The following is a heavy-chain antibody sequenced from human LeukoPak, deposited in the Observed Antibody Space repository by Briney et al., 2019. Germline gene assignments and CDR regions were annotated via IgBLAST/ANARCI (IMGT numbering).Heavy chain of an antibody. V-gene: IGHV3-21*01. CDR3: ARDRGYSSSLDY. D-gene: IGHD6-13*01. J-gene: IGHJ4*02. CDR2: ISSSSSYI. Sequence: PGGSLRLSCAASGFTFSSYSMNWVRQAPGKGLEWVSSISSSSSYIYYADSVKGRFTISRDNAKNSLYLQMNSQRAEDTAAYYCARDRGYSSSLDYWGQGTLVTVSS. CDR1: GFTFSSYS.